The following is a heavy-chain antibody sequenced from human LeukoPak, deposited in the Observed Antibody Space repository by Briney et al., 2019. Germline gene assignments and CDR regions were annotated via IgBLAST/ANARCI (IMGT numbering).Heavy chain of an antibody. CDR1: VFTFSSYA. J-gene: IGHJ4*02. CDR3: ARGGYNWNYVGPGYFDY. CDR2: ISGSGGSP. D-gene: IGHD1-7*01. Sequence: GSLRLSSADPVFTFSSYAMSSVRQAPGKGLEWGSPISGSGGSPYYPYSVKGRFTISRENSENTLYLQMNSLRAEDTAVYYCARGGYNWNYVGPGYFDYWGQGTLVTVSS. V-gene: IGHV3-23*01.